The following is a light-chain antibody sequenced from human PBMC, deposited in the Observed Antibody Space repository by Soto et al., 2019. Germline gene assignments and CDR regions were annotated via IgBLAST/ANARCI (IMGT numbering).Light chain of an antibody. CDR1: SSDVGSYNL. V-gene: IGLV2-23*01. Sequence: QSALTQPASVSGPPGQSITISCTGTSSDVGSYNLVSWYQQHPGKAPKLMIYEGSKRPSGISDRFSGSKSGNTASLTISGLQADDEADFYCCSSAKSGTLFRTRTKVTVL. J-gene: IGLJ1*01. CDR3: CSSAKSGTL. CDR2: EGS.